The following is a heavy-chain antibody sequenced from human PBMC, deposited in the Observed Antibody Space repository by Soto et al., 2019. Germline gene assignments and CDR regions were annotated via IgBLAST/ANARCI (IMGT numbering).Heavy chain of an antibody. V-gene: IGHV4-34*01. CDR1: GGSFSGYY. Sequence: SETLSLTCAVYGGSFSGYYWSWIRQPPGKGLEWIGEINHSGSTNYNPSLKSRVTISVDTSKNQFSLKLSSVTAADTAVYYCETLDSSGTFTDYWGQGTLVTVS. J-gene: IGHJ4*02. D-gene: IGHD3-22*01. CDR3: ETLDSSGTFTDY. CDR2: INHSGST.